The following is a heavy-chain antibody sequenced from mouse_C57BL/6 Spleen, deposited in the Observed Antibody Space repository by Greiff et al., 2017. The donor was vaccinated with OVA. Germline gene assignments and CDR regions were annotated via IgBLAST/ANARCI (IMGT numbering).Heavy chain of an antibody. V-gene: IGHV5-6*01. CDR1: GFTFSSYG. CDR3: ARHNCFDY. Sequence: EVQRVESGGDLVKPGGSLKLSCAASGFTFSSYGMSWVRQTPDKRLEWVATISSGGSYTYYPDSVKGRFTISRDNAKNTLYLQMSSLKSEDTAMYYCARHNCFDYWGQGTTLTVSS. CDR2: ISSGGSYT. J-gene: IGHJ2*01.